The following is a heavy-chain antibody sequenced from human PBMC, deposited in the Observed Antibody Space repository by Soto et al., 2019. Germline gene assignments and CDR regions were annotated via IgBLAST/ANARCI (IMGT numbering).Heavy chain of an antibody. J-gene: IGHJ4*01. CDR2: LSDSGGIT. CDR3: AQRGGSGYYGAFDY. D-gene: IGHD3-22*01. V-gene: IGHV3-23*01. Sequence: GSLRLSCAASGFTFATFAMSWVRQAPGKGLEWVSGLSDSGGITYYADSVRGRFTISRDNSKNKLYLQMNSLRGDDTAVYYCAQRGGSGYYGAFDYWGHGTLVTVSS. CDR1: GFTFATFA.